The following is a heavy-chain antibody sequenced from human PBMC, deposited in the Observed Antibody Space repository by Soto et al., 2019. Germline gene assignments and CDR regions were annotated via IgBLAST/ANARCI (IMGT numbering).Heavy chain of an antibody. Sequence: QVQLVESGGGLVQPGRSLRLSCAASGFTFSNFGMHWVRQAPGKGLEWVAFIWYDGSTQYYADSVKGRFTISRDNSKNTLYLHMNSLRAEDTAVYYWATYREGHWGQGTLVTVSS. V-gene: IGHV3-33*01. J-gene: IGHJ1*01. CDR2: IWYDGSTQ. CDR1: GFTFSNFG. D-gene: IGHD1-26*01. CDR3: ATYREGH.